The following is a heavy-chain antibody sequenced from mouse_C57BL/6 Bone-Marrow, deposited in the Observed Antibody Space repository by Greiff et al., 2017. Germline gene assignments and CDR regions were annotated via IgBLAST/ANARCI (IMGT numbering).Heavy chain of an antibody. V-gene: IGHV1-26*01. CDR2: INPNNGGT. CDR3: ARVGYYVLGYLDV. CDR1: GYTFTDYY. Sequence: EVQLQQSGPELVKPGASVKISCKASGYTFTDYYMNWVKQSHGKSLEWIGDINPNNGGTSYNQKFKGKATLTVDKSSSPAYMELRSLTSEDSAVYYCARVGYYVLGYLDVWGTGTTVTVSS. J-gene: IGHJ1*03. D-gene: IGHD2-3*01.